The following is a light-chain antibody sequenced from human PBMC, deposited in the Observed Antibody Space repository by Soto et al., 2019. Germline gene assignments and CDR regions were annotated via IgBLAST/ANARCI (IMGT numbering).Light chain of an antibody. Sequence: QSVLTQPPSASGTPGQRVTISCSGSSSNIGSNYVYWYQQLPGTAPKLLIYRNNQRPSGVPDRFSGSKSGTSASLAISGLRSDVEADYYCASYTTSSTYVFGTGTNVTVL. V-gene: IGLV1-47*01. CDR3: ASYTTSSTYV. CDR2: RNN. CDR1: SSNIGSNY. J-gene: IGLJ1*01.